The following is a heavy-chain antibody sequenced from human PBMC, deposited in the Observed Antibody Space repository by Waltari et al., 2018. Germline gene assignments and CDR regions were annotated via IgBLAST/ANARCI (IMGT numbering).Heavy chain of an antibody. CDR3: ARRPLRYFDWANAFDI. V-gene: IGHV3-48*03. CDR1: GFTFSSYE. D-gene: IGHD3-9*01. Sequence: EVQLVESRGGLVQPGGSLRLSCAASGFTFSSYEMNWVRQAPGQGLEWVSYISSSGSTIYYADSVKGRFTISRDNAKNSLYLQMNSLRAEDTAVYYCARRPLRYFDWANAFDIWGQGTMVTVSS. J-gene: IGHJ3*02. CDR2: ISSSGSTI.